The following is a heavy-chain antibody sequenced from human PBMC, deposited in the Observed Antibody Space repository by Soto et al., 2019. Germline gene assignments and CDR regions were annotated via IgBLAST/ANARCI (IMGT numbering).Heavy chain of an antibody. CDR2: FDAEDGAA. J-gene: IGHJ4*02. CDR1: GYTLTELS. D-gene: IGHD3-16*02. V-gene: IGHV1-24*01. Sequence: QVELVQSGAEVKKPGASVKVSCKVSGYTLTELSMHWVRQAPGKGLEWMGVFDAEDGAASYAQNSQGRVTMTVDTSTDTAYMEVTSLRSEDPAVYYCATDLFPAYADAWVTFRPADYWGQGTQVTVSS. CDR3: ATDLFPAYADAWVTFRPADY.